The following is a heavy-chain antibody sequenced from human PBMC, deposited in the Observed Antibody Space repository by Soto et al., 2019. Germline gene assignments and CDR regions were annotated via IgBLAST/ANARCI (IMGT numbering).Heavy chain of an antibody. Sequence: EVQLLESGGGLVQPGGSLRLSCAASGFTFSSYAMSWVRQAPGKGLEWVSAISGSGGSTYYADSVKGRFTISRDNSKNTLYLQINSLRAADTAVYYCAKGEMYSSGWYDYWGQGTLVTVSS. CDR2: ISGSGGST. D-gene: IGHD6-19*01. CDR1: GFTFSSYA. CDR3: AKGEMYSSGWYDY. J-gene: IGHJ4*02. V-gene: IGHV3-23*01.